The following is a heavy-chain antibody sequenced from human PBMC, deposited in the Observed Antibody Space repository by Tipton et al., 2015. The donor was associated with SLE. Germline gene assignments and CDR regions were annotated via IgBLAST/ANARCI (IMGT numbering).Heavy chain of an antibody. V-gene: IGHV4-59*01. D-gene: IGHD3-16*01. J-gene: IGHJ6*03. CDR1: GGSISSYY. Sequence: TLSLTCTVSGGSISSYYWSWIRQPPGKGLEWIGYIYYSGSTNYNPSLKSRVTISVDTSKNQFSLKLSSVTAADTAVYYCARGGGDPWYYYMDVWGQGTMVTVSS. CDR2: IYYSGST. CDR3: ARGGGDPWYYYMDV.